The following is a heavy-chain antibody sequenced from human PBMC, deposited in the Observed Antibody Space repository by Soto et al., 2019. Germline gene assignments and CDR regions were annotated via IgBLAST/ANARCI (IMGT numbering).Heavy chain of an antibody. CDR1: GFTFSYYP. CDR2: ISGIRDYI. Sequence: ESGGGLVNPGGSLRLSCAASGFTFSYYPIHWVRRAPGKGLEWVSSISGIRDYIRYADSVKGRFTISRDNAKTSLYLQMNSLTAEDTAVYYCAREGVHNYTEYYFDYWGQGTLVTVSS. CDR3: AREGVHNYTEYYFDY. D-gene: IGHD3-10*01. V-gene: IGHV3-21*06. J-gene: IGHJ4*02.